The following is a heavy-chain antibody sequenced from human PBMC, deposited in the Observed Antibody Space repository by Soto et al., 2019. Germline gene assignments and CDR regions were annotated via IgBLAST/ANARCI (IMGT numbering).Heavy chain of an antibody. CDR1: GGSISSRDPY. Sequence: SETLSLTCTVSGGSISSRDPYWGWIRQPPGKGLEWIGSFHYSGSTYYNPSLKSRVTISVDTSKNQLSLRVTSATAADTAVYYCARGFGRSHFDYWGQGTLVTVSS. D-gene: IGHD3-16*01. J-gene: IGHJ4*02. CDR3: ARGFGRSHFDY. CDR2: FHYSGST. V-gene: IGHV4-39*01.